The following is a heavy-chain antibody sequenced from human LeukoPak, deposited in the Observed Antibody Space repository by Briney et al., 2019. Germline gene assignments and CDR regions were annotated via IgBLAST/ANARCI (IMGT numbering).Heavy chain of an antibody. V-gene: IGHV4-34*01. D-gene: IGHD3-10*01. Sequence: GSLRLSCAASGFTFSSYSMNWVRQPPGKGLEWIGEINHSGSTNYNPSLKSRVTISVDTSKNQFSLKLSSVTAADTAVYYCARGGRSMVRGVISPWGQGTLVTVSS. CDR2: INHSGST. CDR1: GFTFSSYS. CDR3: ARGGRSMVRGVISP. J-gene: IGHJ5*02.